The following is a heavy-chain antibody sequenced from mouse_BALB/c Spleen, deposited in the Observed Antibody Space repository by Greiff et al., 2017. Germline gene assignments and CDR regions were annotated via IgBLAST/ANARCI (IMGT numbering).Heavy chain of an antibody. CDR1: GYTFTSYW. CDR2: INPSTGYT. J-gene: IGHJ2*01. D-gene: IGHD2-14*01. Sequence: VQLQQSGAELAKPGASVKMSCKASGYTFTSYWMHWVKQRPGQGLEWIGYINPSTGYTEYNQKFKDKATLTADKSSSTAYMQLSSLTSEYSAVYYCARRDYRYDGYYFDYWGQGTTLTVSS. V-gene: IGHV1-7*01. CDR3: ARRDYRYDGYYFDY.